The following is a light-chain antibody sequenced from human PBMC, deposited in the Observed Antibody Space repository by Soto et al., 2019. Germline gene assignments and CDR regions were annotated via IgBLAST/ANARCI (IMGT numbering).Light chain of an antibody. CDR1: QSVYSSY. CDR2: NAS. V-gene: IGKV3-20*01. J-gene: IGKJ1*01. CDR3: QQYDSSPDT. Sequence: EIVLTQSPGTLSLSPGERATLSCRASQSVYSSYIAWYQQKPGQAPRLLIYNASTRPTGIPDRFTGGGSGTDSTLTISRLEPEDFAVYYCQQYDSSPDTFGPGTKVEIK.